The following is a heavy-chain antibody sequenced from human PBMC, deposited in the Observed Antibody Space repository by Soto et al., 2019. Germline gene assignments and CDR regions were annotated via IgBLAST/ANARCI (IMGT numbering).Heavy chain of an antibody. CDR3: ARSASGDGYNSFTSRLYYFDY. V-gene: IGHV1-69*13. Sequence: GASVKVSCKASGGTFSSYAISWVRQAPGQGLEWMGGIIPIFGTANYAQKFQGRVTITADESTSTAYMELSSLRSEDTAVYYCARSASGDGYNSFTSRLYYFDYWGQGTLVTVSS. CDR2: IIPIFGTA. D-gene: IGHD5-12*01. J-gene: IGHJ4*02. CDR1: GGTFSSYA.